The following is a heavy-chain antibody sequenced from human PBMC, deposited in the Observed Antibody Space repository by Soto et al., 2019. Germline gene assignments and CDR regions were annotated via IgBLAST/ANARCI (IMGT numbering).Heavy chain of an antibody. J-gene: IGHJ6*02. Sequence: LSLTCTVSGGSVSTGSYDWSWIRQPPGKGLEWIGKIFFTGSAHYNPSLRNRVTMSVDTSKDQFSLTLTSVTAADTAVYYCARDGHGMDVWGQGTTVTVSS. CDR2: IFFTGSA. V-gene: IGHV4-61*01. CDR3: ARDGHGMDV. CDR1: GGSVSTGSYD.